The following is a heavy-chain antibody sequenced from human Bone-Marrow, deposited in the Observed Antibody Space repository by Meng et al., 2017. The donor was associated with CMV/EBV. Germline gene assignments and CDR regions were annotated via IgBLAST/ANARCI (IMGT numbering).Heavy chain of an antibody. CDR1: GYTFTSYD. V-gene: IGHV1-18*01. J-gene: IGHJ5*02. D-gene: IGHD2-2*03. CDR2: ISAYNGNA. CDR3: ARGEMDIVVVPAAIWFDP. Sequence: ASVKVSCKASGYTFTSYDISWVRQAPGHGLEWMGWISAYNGNANYAQKLQGRVTMTTDTSTSTAYMELSSLRSEDTAVYYCARGEMDIVVVPAAIWFDPWGQRTLVTVSS.